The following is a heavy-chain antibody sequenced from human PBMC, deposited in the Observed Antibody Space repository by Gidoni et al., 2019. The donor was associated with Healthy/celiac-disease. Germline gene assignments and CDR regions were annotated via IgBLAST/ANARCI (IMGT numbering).Heavy chain of an antibody. V-gene: IGHV1-46*01. CDR3: ARGVNYYDSSGYYFSY. CDR1: GYTFTSYY. CDR2: INPSGGST. D-gene: IGHD3-22*01. J-gene: IGHJ4*02. Sequence: QVQLVQSGAEVKKPGASVKVSCQASGYTFTSYYMHWVRQAPGQGLEWMGIINPSGGSTSYAQKFQGRVTMTRDTSTSTVYMELSSLRSEDTAVYYCARGVNYYDSSGYYFSYWGQGTLVTVSS.